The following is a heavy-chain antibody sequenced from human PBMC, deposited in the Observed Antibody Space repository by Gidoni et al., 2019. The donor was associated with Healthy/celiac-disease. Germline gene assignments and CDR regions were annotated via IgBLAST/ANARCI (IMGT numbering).Heavy chain of an antibody. D-gene: IGHD5-18*01. V-gene: IGHV3-23*01. J-gene: IGHJ2*01. CDR1: GFTFSSYA. CDR3: AKEKPPGGYSYGSDDWYFDL. Sequence: EVQLLESGGGLVQPGGSLRLSCSASGFTFSSYAMSWVRQAPGKGLEWVSAISGSGGSTYYADSVKGRFTISRDNSKNTLYLQMNSLRAEDTAVYYCAKEKPPGGYSYGSDDWYFDLWGRGTLVTVSS. CDR2: ISGSGGST.